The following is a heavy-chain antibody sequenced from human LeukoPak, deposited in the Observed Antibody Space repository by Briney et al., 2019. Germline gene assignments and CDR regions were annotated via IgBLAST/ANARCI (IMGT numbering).Heavy chain of an antibody. CDR1: GFTFSSYA. Sequence: GGSLRLSCAASGFTFSSYAMSWVRQAPGRGLEWVTGISGSAGSSYYADSVKGRFTISRDNSKNTLYLQMNSLRAEDTAVYYCATTIAVAGTDAFDIWGQGTMVTVSS. D-gene: IGHD6-19*01. J-gene: IGHJ3*02. CDR2: ISGSAGSS. V-gene: IGHV3-23*01. CDR3: ATTIAVAGTDAFDI.